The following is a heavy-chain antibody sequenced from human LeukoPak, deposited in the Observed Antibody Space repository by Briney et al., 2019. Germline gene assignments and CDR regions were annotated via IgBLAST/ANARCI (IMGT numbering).Heavy chain of an antibody. V-gene: IGHV4-61*02. CDR3: ARVKSGSYPRFDY. J-gene: IGHJ4*02. D-gene: IGHD1-26*01. Sequence: SETLSLTCTVSGGSISSGSYYWSRIRQPAGKGLKWIGRIYTSGSTNYNPSLKSRVTISVDTSKNQFSLKLSSVTAADTAVYYCARVKSGSYPRFDYWGQGTLVTVSS. CDR1: GGSISSGSYY. CDR2: IYTSGST.